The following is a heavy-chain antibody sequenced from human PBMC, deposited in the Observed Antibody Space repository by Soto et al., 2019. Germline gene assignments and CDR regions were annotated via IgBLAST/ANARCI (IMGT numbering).Heavy chain of an antibody. CDR2: IWYDGSNK. J-gene: IGHJ4*02. Sequence: HPGVSLRLSCAASGFTFSSYGMHWVRQAPGKGLEWVAVIWYDGSNKYYADSVKGRFTISRDNSKNTLYLQMNSLRAEDTAVYYCARDSGYDLMFVDYWGQGTLVTVSS. CDR3: ARDSGYDLMFVDY. CDR1: GFTFSSYG. V-gene: IGHV3-33*01. D-gene: IGHD5-12*01.